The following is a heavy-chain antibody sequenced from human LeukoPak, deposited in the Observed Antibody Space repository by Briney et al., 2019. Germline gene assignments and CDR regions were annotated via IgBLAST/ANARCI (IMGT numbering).Heavy chain of an antibody. CDR2: IYYSGST. D-gene: IGHD6-19*01. CDR3: ARARIAVAGILYYYYGMDV. J-gene: IGHJ6*02. V-gene: IGHV4-59*01. CDR1: GGSISSYY. Sequence: PSETLSLTCTVSGGSISSYYWSWIRQPPGKGLEWIGYIYYSGSTNYNPSLKSRVTISVDTSKNQFSLKLSSVTAADTAVYYCARARIAVAGILYYYYGMDVWGQGTTVPVSS.